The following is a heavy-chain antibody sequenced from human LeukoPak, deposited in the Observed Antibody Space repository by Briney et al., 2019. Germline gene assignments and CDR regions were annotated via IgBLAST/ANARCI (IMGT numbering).Heavy chain of an antibody. Sequence: SETLSLTCTVSGGSVSSGSYFWSWIRQPPGKGLEWIGYIYYSGSTNYNPSLKSRVTISVDTSKNQFSLKLSSVTAADTAVYYCASPEGYYYDSSGYQNWGQGTLVTVSS. CDR1: GGSVSSGSYF. CDR3: ASPEGYYYDSSGYQN. D-gene: IGHD3-22*01. J-gene: IGHJ4*02. CDR2: IYYSGST. V-gene: IGHV4-61*01.